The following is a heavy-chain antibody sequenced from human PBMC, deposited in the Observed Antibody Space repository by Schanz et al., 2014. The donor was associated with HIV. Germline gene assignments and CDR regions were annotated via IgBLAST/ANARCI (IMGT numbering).Heavy chain of an antibody. CDR3: ANSDRITFGGAIDC. CDR2: ISSSSGYI. CDR1: GFPFSSYA. V-gene: IGHV3-21*01. J-gene: IGHJ4*02. D-gene: IGHD3-16*01. Sequence: EVQLVESGEGLVKPGGSLRLSCTGSGFPFSSYAINWVRQAPGKGLEWLSSISSSSGYIRYADSVRGRFTISRDNAKNSLYLQMNSLSVEDTAVYYCANSDRITFGGAIDCWGQGTLVTVSS.